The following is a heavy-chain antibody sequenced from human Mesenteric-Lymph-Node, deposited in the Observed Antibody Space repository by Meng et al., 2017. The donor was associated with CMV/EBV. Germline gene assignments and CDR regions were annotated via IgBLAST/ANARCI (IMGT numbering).Heavy chain of an antibody. J-gene: IGHJ6*02. Sequence: GSLRLSCTVSGGSVSSGSYYWSWIRQPPGKGLEWIGSIYYSGSTHYNPSLKSRVTISVDTSKNQFSLRLSSVTAADTAVYYCVRDPGDLGYCSPTSCPWYYYYGLDVWGQGTTVTVSS. CDR2: IYYSGST. CDR1: GGSVSSGSYY. CDR3: VRDPGDLGYCSPTSCPWYYYYGLDV. V-gene: IGHV4-39*07. D-gene: IGHD2-2*01.